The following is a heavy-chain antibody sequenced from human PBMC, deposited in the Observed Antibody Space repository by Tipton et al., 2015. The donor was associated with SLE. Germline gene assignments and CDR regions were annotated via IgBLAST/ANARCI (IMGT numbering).Heavy chain of an antibody. CDR1: GFMLGDST. J-gene: IGHJ4*02. CDR3: ARAGITLLGVPIPAPFDS. CDR2: IRGKRVDVTT. Sequence: SLRLSCTTSGFMLGDSTMKWGRQAPGKGLEWVGFIRGKRVDVTTEYAASVRDRFTMSRDISKSIVYLQMNNLRVEDTGVYYCARAGITLLGVPIPAPFDSWGQGTLVAVSS. D-gene: IGHD3-3*01. V-gene: IGHV3-49*04.